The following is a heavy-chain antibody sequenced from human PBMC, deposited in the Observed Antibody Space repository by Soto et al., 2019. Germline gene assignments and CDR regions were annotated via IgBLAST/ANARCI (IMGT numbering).Heavy chain of an antibody. CDR2: INPNSGGT. CDR3: ARDRGYSYGYYYYYGMDV. CDR1: VYTFTGYY. J-gene: IGHJ6*02. D-gene: IGHD5-18*01. V-gene: IGHV1-2*02. Sequence: XSVKVSCKASVYTFTGYYMHWVRQAPGQGLEWMGWINPNSGGTNYAQKFQGRVTMTRDTSISTAYMELSRLRSDDTAVYYCARDRGYSYGYYYYYGMDVWGQGTTVTVSS.